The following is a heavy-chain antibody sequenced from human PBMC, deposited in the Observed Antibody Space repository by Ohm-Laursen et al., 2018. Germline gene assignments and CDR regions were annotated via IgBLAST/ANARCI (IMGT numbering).Heavy chain of an antibody. D-gene: IGHD6-13*01. CDR3: ARGHSSWYRYFQY. V-gene: IGHV1-69*04. CDR1: GGTFSSYA. Sequence: SVKVSCKASGGTFSSYAISWVRQAPGQGLEWMGRIIPILGIANYAQKFQGRVTMARNTSISTAYLELSSLRSEDTAVYYCARGHSSWYRYFQYWGQGTLVTVSS. J-gene: IGHJ1*01. CDR2: IIPILGIA.